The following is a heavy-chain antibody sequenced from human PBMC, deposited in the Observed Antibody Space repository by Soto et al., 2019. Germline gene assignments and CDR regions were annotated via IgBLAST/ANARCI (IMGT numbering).Heavy chain of an antibody. CDR1: GGAISSYY. V-gene: IGHV4-59*01. CDR2: IYSSGST. D-gene: IGHD2-2*01. J-gene: IGHJ4*02. CDR3: ARSCSSSNCPLYS. Sequence: PSETLSLTCSVTGGAISSYYWSWIRQPPGKGLEWIGNIYSSGSTNYNPSLKSRVTISLDTSKKQFSLNLRSVTPADTAVYYCARSCSSSNCPLYSWGQGTQVTVSS.